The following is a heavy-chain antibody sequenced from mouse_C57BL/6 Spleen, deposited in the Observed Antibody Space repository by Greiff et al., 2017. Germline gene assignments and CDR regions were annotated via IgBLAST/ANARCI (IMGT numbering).Heavy chain of an antibody. CDR2: IDPETGGT. V-gene: IGHV1-15*01. D-gene: IGHD1-1*01. J-gene: IGHJ3*01. CDR1: GYTFTDYE. Sequence: VQLQEPGAELVRPGASVTLSCKASGYTFTDYEMHWVKQTPVHGLEWIGAIDPETGGTAYNQKFKGKAILTADKSSSTAYMELRSLTSEDSAVYYCTMFYYCGQAWFAYWGQGTLVTVSA. CDR3: TMFYYCGQAWFAY.